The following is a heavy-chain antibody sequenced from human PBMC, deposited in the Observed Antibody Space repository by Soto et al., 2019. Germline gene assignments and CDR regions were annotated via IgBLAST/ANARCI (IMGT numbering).Heavy chain of an antibody. CDR2: ISSTSSYI. J-gene: IGHJ4*02. D-gene: IGHD3-16*01. Sequence: VGSLRLSCTASGFTFSGYTMNWVRQAPGKGLEWVSFISSTSSYIYYADSVKGRFTISRDNAKNSLYLQMNSLRAEDTAVYYCARVGSSYAFDYWGQGTLVTVSS. CDR1: GFTFSGYT. CDR3: ARVGSSYAFDY. V-gene: IGHV3-21*04.